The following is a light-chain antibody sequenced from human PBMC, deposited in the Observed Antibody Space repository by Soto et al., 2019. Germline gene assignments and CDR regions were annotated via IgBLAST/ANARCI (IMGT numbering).Light chain of an antibody. J-gene: IGKJ1*01. Sequence: DIVMTQSPDSLAVSLGERATINCKSSQSLLYSSNNKNYLAWYQQKPGQPPKLLIYRASTRESGVPDRFSGARCGRELTRTTSTLQAEDVEVYYCEEYHCGPGTFGTGTKLSIK. V-gene: IGKV4-1*01. CDR3: EEYHCGPGT. CDR2: RAS. CDR1: QSLLYSSNNKNY.